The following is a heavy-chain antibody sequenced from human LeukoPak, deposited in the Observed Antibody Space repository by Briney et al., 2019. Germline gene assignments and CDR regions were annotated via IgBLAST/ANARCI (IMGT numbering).Heavy chain of an antibody. CDR2: SYYSGST. CDR3: ASHFKVPAHWFDP. J-gene: IGHJ5*02. CDR1: GGSISSYY. D-gene: IGHD2-2*01. V-gene: IGHV4-59*08. Sequence: SETLSLTCTVSGGSISSYYWSWIRQPPGKGLEGIGYSYYSGSTNYNPSLKRQVTISVDTSKNQFSLKLSSVTPADTAVYYCASHFKVPAHWFDPWGQGTLVTVSS.